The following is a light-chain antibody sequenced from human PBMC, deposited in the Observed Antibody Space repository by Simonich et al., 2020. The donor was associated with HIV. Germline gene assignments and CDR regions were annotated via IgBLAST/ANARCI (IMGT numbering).Light chain of an antibody. CDR3: QQYNNWTWT. V-gene: IGKV3-15*01. CDR1: QSVRSN. CDR2: GTS. J-gene: IGKJ1*01. Sequence: EIVMTQSPGTLSVSPGERTTLSCSASQSVRSNVAWYQQKPGQAPRLLIYGTSTRATGIPARFSGSGSGTDFTLTISSMESEDFAVYHCQQYNNWTWTFGQGTKVEIK.